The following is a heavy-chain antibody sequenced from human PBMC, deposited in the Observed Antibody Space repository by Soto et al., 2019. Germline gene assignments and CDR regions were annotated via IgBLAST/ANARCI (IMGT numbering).Heavy chain of an antibody. J-gene: IGHJ4*03. V-gene: IGHV3-30*03. CDR1: GCTFTSYG. CDR3: GRELGIVVMSDPFESDY. Sequence: PGGSRRLSCAAAGCTFTSYGMHLVRHDLGKWLEWVGVISYDGSNKYYADSVKGRFTISRDNSKNTLHLQMNSMRAEDTSVDYCGRELGIVVMSDPFESDYWDEGTLVT. CDR2: ISYDGSNK. D-gene: IGHD2-21*02.